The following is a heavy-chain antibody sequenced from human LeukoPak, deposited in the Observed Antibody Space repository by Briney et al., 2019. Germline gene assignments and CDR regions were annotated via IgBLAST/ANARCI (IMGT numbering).Heavy chain of an antibody. CDR1: GDSVSSNSAA. D-gene: IGHD2-21*02. V-gene: IGHV6-1*01. Sequence: SQTLSLTCAISGDSVSSNSAAWNWIRRSPSRGLEWLGRTYYRSKWYNDYAVSVKSRITINPDTFKNQFSLQLNSVTPEDTAVYYCARDPVVVTAIDLYYYGMDVWGQGTTVTVSS. J-gene: IGHJ6*02. CDR2: TYYRSKWYN. CDR3: ARDPVVVTAIDLYYYGMDV.